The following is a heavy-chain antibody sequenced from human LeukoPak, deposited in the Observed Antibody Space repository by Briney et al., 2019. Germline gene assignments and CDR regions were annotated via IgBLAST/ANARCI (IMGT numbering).Heavy chain of an antibody. V-gene: IGHV3-23*01. CDR1: GFTFSSYA. CDR2: ISGSGGST. D-gene: IGHD3-10*01. J-gene: IGHJ4*02. Sequence: GASLRLSCAASGFTFSSYAMSWARQAPGKGLEWVSAISGSGGSTYYADSVKGRFTISRDNSKNTPYLQMNSLRAEDTAVYYCAKRTLLWFGEPHWGQGTLVTVSS. CDR3: AKRTLLWFGEPH.